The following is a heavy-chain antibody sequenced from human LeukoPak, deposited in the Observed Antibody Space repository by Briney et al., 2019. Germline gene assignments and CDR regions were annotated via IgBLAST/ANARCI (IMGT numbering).Heavy chain of an antibody. V-gene: IGHV4-39*07. CDR2: IYYSGTT. CDR3: ARAYCSGATCYDSRGWFDP. CDR1: GDSISSSTSY. Sequence: ASETLSLTCAVSGDSISSSTSYWGWIRQPPGKGLEWIGNIYYSGTTYYNPSLKSRVTISVDTSKNQFSLNLSSVTAADTAVYYCARAYCSGATCYDSRGWFDPWGQGTLVTVSS. J-gene: IGHJ5*02. D-gene: IGHD2-15*01.